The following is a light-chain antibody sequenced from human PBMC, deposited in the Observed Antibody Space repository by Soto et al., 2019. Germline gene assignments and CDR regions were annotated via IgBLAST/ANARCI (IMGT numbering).Light chain of an antibody. CDR3: QQYSTYSWT. CDR2: DGS. CDR1: QTISTW. Sequence: DIHMTQSPSTLSASVGDRLTITCRASQTISTWLAWYQQKPGKAPKLLIYDGSTLQSGVPSRFSGSGSATEFTLTISSLQAEDVASYYCQQYSTYSWTFGQGTKVDIK. J-gene: IGKJ1*01. V-gene: IGKV1-5*01.